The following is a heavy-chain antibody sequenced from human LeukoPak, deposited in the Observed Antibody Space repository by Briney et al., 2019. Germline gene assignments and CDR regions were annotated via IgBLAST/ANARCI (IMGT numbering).Heavy chain of an antibody. CDR2: ISGNGGNT. J-gene: IGHJ3*02. Sequence: PGGSLRLSCAASGFTFSSHQMHWVRQAPGKGLEYVSAISGNGGNTYYANSAKGRFTISRDNSKNTLYLQMGCLRPEDMAVYYCARRFSGVNYGAYDMWGQGTMVTVSS. CDR3: ARRFSGVNYGAYDM. D-gene: IGHD1-7*01. CDR1: GFTFSSHQ. V-gene: IGHV3-64*01.